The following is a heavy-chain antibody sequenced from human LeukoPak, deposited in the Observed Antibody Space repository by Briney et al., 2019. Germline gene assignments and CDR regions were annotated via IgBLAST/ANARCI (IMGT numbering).Heavy chain of an antibody. D-gene: IGHD6-6*01. CDR3: ARLYSGSSQGLYFDH. CDR2: IYSGGST. J-gene: IGHJ4*02. V-gene: IGHV3-66*04. CDR1: GFTFSSYW. Sequence: PGGSLRLSCAASGFTFSSYWMHWVRQAPGKGLEWVSIIYSGGSTYYADSVKGRFTISRDNSKNTLYLQMNSLRAEDTAVYYCARLYSGSSQGLYFDHWGQGTLVTVSS.